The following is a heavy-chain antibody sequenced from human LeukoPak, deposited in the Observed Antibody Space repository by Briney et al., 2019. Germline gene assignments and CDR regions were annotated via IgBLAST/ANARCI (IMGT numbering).Heavy chain of an antibody. J-gene: IGHJ1*01. V-gene: IGHV4-38-2*02. Sequence: SETLSLTCTVSGYSISSGYYWGWIWQPPGKGLEWIGSIYHSGSTYYNPSLKSRVTISVDTSKNQFSLKLSSVTAADTAVYYCARGNVVGATNLQHWGQGTLVTVSS. CDR1: GYSISSGYY. CDR3: ARGNVVGATNLQH. D-gene: IGHD1-26*01. CDR2: IYHSGST.